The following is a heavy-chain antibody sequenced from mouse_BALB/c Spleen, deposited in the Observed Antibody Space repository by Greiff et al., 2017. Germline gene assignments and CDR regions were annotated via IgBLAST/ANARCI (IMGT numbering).Heavy chain of an antibody. D-gene: IGHD1-1*01. CDR3: ATYYHFDY. Sequence: EVKLQESGAELVRPGALVKLSCKASGFNIKDYYMHWVKQRPEQGLEWIGWIDPENGNTIYDPKFQGKASITADTSSNTAYLQLSSLTSEDTAVYYCATYYHFDYWGQGTTLTVSS. CDR2: IDPENGNT. V-gene: IGHV14-1*02. J-gene: IGHJ2*01. CDR1: GFNIKDYY.